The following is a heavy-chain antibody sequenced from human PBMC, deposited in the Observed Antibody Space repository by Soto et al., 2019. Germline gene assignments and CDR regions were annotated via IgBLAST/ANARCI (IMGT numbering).Heavy chain of an antibody. Sequence: GASLHVSWGASGCSMPHNAITGVRQAPGQGLEWMGWISTYSGDANYAQKFQGRVTMTTDTSTNTAYMELRSLRSDDTAVYYCARVWGSYQAPSGGAGFDPWGQGTPVTVSS. CDR2: ISTYSGDA. V-gene: IGHV1-18*04. CDR3: ARVWGSYQAPSGGAGFDP. CDR1: GCSMPHNA. J-gene: IGHJ5*02. D-gene: IGHD3-16*02.